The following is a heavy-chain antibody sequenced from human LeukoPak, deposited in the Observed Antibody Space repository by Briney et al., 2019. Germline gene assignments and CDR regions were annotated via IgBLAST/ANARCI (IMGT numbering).Heavy chain of an antibody. D-gene: IGHD3-3*01. Sequence: GGSLRLSCAASGFTFDDYAMHWVRQAPGKGLEWVSLISWDGGSTYYADSVKGRFTISRDNAKNSLYLQVNSLRAEDTAVYYCARGGPPYDFWSGPRFDYWGQGTLVTVSS. J-gene: IGHJ4*02. V-gene: IGHV3-43D*03. CDR2: ISWDGGST. CDR1: GFTFDDYA. CDR3: ARGGPPYDFWSGPRFDY.